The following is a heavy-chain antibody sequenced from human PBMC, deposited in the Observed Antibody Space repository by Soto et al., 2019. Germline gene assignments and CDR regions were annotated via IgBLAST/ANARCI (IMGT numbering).Heavy chain of an antibody. Sequence: QVQLVESGGGLVKPGGSLRLSFAASGFTFSDYYMSWIREAPGKGLECISYIATSEYINYADSVKGRVTISRDNAKKSLYLQMNSLRAEDTAVYYCAKFTHYYGMDVWGQGTTVTVSS. CDR3: AKFTHYYGMDV. V-gene: IGHV3-11*05. CDR2: IATSEYI. J-gene: IGHJ6*02. CDR1: GFTFSDYY.